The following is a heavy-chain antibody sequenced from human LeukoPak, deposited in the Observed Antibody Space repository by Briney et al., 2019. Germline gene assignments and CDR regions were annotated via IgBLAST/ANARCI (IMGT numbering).Heavy chain of an antibody. V-gene: IGHV1-69*05. CDR3: ARGESYYDFWSGYYHYYYYMDV. J-gene: IGHJ6*03. D-gene: IGHD3-3*01. Sequence: VASVKVSCKASGGTFSSYAISWVRQAPGQGLEWMGGIIPIFGTANYAQKFQGRVTITTDESTSTAYMELSSQRSEDTAVYYCARGESYYDFWSGYYHYYYYMDVWGKGTTVTVSS. CDR1: GGTFSSYA. CDR2: IIPIFGTA.